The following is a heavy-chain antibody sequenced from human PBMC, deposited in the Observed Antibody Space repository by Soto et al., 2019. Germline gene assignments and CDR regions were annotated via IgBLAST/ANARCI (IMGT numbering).Heavy chain of an antibody. CDR3: ARDVFCGGAPACPDMDV. V-gene: IGHV1-18*04. CDR1: GYTFSGYI. Sequence: ASVKVSGKGSGYTFSGYIIAWVRQAPGQGLEWMGRISGYNGNTNYARTLRGRLTLTTDTSTSTAYMELRSLTSDDTAVYYCARDVFCGGAPACPDMDVWGQGTTVTVSS. J-gene: IGHJ6*02. D-gene: IGHD2-21*01. CDR2: ISGYNGNT.